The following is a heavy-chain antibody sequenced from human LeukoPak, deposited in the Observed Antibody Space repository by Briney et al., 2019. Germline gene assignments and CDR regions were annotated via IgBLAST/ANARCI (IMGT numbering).Heavy chain of an antibody. CDR3: TRERDLSLYYFDY. CDR2: ISYDGNNK. V-gene: IGHV3-30*03. J-gene: IGHJ4*02. CDR1: GFTFDSYG. Sequence: GGSLRLSCAASGFTFDSYGMHSVRQAPGKGLEWVAVISYDGNNKYYANSVKGRFTISRDNSKNTLYLQMNSLRAEDTAVYYCTRERDLSLYYFDYWGQGTLVTVSS.